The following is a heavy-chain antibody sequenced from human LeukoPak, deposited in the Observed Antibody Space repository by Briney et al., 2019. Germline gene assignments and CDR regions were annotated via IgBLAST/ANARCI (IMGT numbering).Heavy chain of an antibody. CDR2: IKNGGSII. D-gene: IGHD2-15*01. J-gene: IGHJ4*02. CDR3: ARETQYCSGGTCYSGLDY. V-gene: IGHV3-48*03. CDR1: GFTFSSYE. Sequence: QAGGSLRLSCAASGFTFSSYEMHWVRQAPGKGREWVSYIKNGGSIIYYADSVKGRFTISRDDAKRSLYLQMNTLRAEDTAIYYCARETQYCSGGTCYSGLDYWGQGTLVTVSS.